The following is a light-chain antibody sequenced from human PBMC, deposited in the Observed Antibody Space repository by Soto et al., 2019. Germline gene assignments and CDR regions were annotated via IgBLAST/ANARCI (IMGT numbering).Light chain of an antibody. CDR3: QHCDYLPI. CDR1: QDITSY. J-gene: IGKJ3*01. CDR2: DAS. Sequence: DIQMTQSPSSLSASVGDRVTITCQASQDITSYLNWYQHKPGKAPKLLIYDASILEAGVPPRFNGSVSGTDFTLTISRLQHEDVATYYCQHCDYLPIFGPGTTVDFK. V-gene: IGKV1-33*01.